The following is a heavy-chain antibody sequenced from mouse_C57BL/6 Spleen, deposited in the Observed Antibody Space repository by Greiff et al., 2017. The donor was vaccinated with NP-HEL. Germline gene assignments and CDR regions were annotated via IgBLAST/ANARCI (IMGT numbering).Heavy chain of an antibody. Sequence: EVQLQQSGPELVKPGASVKMSCKASGYTFTDYNMHWVKQSHGKSLEWIGYINPNNGGTSYNQKFKGKATLTVNKSSSTAYMELRSLTSEDSAVYYCARGDYYSNSLFAYWGQGTLVTVSA. CDR1: GYTFTDYN. CDR2: INPNNGGT. D-gene: IGHD2-5*01. J-gene: IGHJ3*01. V-gene: IGHV1-22*01. CDR3: ARGDYYSNSLFAY.